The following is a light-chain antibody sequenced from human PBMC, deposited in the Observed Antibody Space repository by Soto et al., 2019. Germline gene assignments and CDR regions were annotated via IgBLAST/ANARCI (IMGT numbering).Light chain of an antibody. J-gene: IGKJ2*01. CDR1: HSGSRCD. Sequence: EIVLSPSPVTLSSSPRETATLSCRASHSGSRCDLAWYQQKPAQAPRLLIYGASSRAIGIADRFSGSGSGTDFTLTISRLEPEDFAVYYCQQYGNSPPYTFGQGTKLEIK. V-gene: IGKV3-20*01. CDR3: QQYGNSPPYT. CDR2: GAS.